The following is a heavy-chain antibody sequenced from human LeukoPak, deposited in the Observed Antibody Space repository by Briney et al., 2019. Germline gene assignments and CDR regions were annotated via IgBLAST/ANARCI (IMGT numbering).Heavy chain of an antibody. CDR2: IYGDDDK. Sequence: ESGPTLVKPTQTLTLTCTFSGLSLNTNAVAVGWVRQPPGQALEWLTFIYGDDDKRYSPPLASRLTITKDTSKNQVVLTMTDMDYVDTATYYCVHRTMVTSVDHWGQGTLVTVSS. J-gene: IGHJ4*02. D-gene: IGHD4-17*01. V-gene: IGHV2-5*02. CDR1: GLSLNTNAVA. CDR3: VHRTMVTSVDH.